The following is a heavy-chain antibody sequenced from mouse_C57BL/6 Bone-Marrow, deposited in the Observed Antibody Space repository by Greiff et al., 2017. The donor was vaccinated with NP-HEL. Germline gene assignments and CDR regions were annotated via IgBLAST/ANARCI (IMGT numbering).Heavy chain of an antibody. Sequence: VQLQQSGPELVKPGASVKISCKASGYTFTDYYMNWVKQSHGKSLEWIGDINPNNGGTSYNQKFKGKATLTVDKSSSTAYMELRSLTSEDSAVYYCARSGDGNYRWGQGTTLTVSS. V-gene: IGHV1-26*01. CDR1: GYTFTDYY. CDR3: ARSGDGNYR. D-gene: IGHD2-1*01. CDR2: INPNNGGT. J-gene: IGHJ2*01.